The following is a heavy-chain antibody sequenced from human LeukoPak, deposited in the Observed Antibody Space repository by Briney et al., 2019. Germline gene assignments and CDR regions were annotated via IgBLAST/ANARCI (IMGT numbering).Heavy chain of an antibody. J-gene: IGHJ3*02. CDR2: FYYNGDT. CDR3: ARELGSAFDI. CDR1: GGSISSYH. Sequence: SETLSLTCTVSGGSISSYHWSWIRQPPGKGLEWIGYFYYNGDTNYSPSLKSRVVISADTSQNQLSLMVRSVTAADTALYYCARELGSAFDIWGQGIMVIVSS. V-gene: IGHV4-59*01. D-gene: IGHD3-3*02.